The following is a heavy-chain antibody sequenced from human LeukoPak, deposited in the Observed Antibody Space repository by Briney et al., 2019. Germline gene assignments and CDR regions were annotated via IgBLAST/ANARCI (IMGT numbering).Heavy chain of an antibody. J-gene: IGHJ4*02. V-gene: IGHV4-34*01. CDR1: GGSFSGYY. CDR2: INHSGST. Sequence: SETLSLTWAVYGGSFSGYYWGWIRQPPGKGLEWIGEINHSGSTNYNPSLKSRVTISVDTSKNQFSLKLSSVTAADTAVYYCARGRGGTRYDFWSGYGYFDYWGQGTLVTVSS. D-gene: IGHD3-3*01. CDR3: ARGRGGTRYDFWSGYGYFDY.